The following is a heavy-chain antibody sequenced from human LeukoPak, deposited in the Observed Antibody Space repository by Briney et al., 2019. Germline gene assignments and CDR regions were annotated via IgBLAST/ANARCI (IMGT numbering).Heavy chain of an antibody. CDR1: GFTVSSNY. CDR2: FYTGGST. V-gene: IGHV3-53*01. CDR3: ARDTREGSSGYIRAFDI. D-gene: IGHD3-22*01. J-gene: IGHJ3*02. Sequence: PGGSLRLSCGASGFTVSSNYMTWVRQAPGKGLEWVSVFYTGGSTYYADSVKGRFTISRDNSKNTLYLQMNSLRAEDTAMYYCARDTREGSSGYIRAFDIWGQGTMVTVSS.